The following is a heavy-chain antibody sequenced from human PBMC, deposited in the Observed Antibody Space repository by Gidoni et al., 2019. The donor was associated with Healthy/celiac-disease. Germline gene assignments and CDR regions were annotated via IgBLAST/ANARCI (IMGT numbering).Heavy chain of an antibody. J-gene: IGHJ3*02. D-gene: IGHD3-16*02. CDR3: ARTMITFGGVIVDAFDI. CDR1: GFTFSSYG. V-gene: IGHV3-33*01. Sequence: QVQLVASGGGVVQPGRSLRLSCAASGFTFSSYGMHWVRQAPGKGLEWVAVIWYDGSNKYYADSVKGRFTISRDNSKNTLYLQMNSLRAEDTAVYYCARTMITFGGVIVDAFDIWGQGTMVTVSS. CDR2: IWYDGSNK.